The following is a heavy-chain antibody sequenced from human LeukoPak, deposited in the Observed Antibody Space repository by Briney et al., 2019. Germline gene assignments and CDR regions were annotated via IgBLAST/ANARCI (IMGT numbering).Heavy chain of an antibody. Sequence: SETLSLTCAVYGGSFSGYYWSWIRQPPGKGLEWIGYIYYSGSTNYNPSLKSRVTISVDTSKNQFSLKLSSVTAADTAVYYCAASRIVGASGYFDYWGQGTLVTVSS. CDR3: AASRIVGASGYFDY. CDR1: GGSFSGYY. V-gene: IGHV4-59*01. CDR2: IYYSGST. D-gene: IGHD1-26*01. J-gene: IGHJ4*02.